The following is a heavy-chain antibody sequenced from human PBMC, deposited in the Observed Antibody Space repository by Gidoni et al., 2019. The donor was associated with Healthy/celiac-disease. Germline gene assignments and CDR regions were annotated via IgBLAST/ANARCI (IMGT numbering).Heavy chain of an antibody. CDR3: AKATHGSSFQAGTYGMDV. Sequence: EVQLVESGGGLVQPGRSLRLSCAASGFTFDAYALHGVRQAPGKGLDGVSGISWNSGSIGYADSVKGRFTISRDNAKNSLYLQMNSLRAEDTALYYCAKATHGSSFQAGTYGMDVWGQGTTVTVSS. CDR2: ISWNSGSI. J-gene: IGHJ6*02. V-gene: IGHV3-9*01. D-gene: IGHD3-10*01. CDR1: GFTFDAYA.